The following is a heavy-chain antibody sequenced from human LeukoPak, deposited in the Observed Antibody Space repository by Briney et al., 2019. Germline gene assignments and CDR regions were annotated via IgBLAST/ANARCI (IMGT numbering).Heavy chain of an antibody. CDR3: ARDFNWGADY. J-gene: IGHJ4*02. V-gene: IGHV1-2*02. CDR1: GFTFTDHF. D-gene: IGHD7-27*01. Sequence: ASVKVSCKASGFTFTDHFMHWVRQAPGQGLEWMGWINGNSGATFYAQKFQDRVTVTRDTSISTMYVELNRLTSDDTAVYFCARDFNWGADYWGQGTLVAVSS. CDR2: INGNSGAT.